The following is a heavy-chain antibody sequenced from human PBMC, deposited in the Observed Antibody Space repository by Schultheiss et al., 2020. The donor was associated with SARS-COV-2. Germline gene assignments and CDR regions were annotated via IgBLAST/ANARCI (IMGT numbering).Heavy chain of an antibody. CDR3: ARRRSDGNWYLDT. J-gene: IGHJ4*02. Sequence: SQTLSLTCTVSGGSISSYYWSWIRQPPGKGLEWIGDIYYSGSTNYNSSLRSRVVISLDTSQKQFSLKLTSVTAADTAIYYCARRRSDGNWYLDTWGPGTLVTVSS. V-gene: IGHV4-59*08. D-gene: IGHD4-23*01. CDR1: GGSISSYY. CDR2: IYYSGST.